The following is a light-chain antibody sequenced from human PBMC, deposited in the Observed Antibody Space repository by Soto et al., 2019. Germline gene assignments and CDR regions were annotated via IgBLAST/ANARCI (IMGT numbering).Light chain of an antibody. CDR3: ETWDINTHVV. J-gene: IGLJ2*01. V-gene: IGLV4-60*02. CDR2: LEGSGSY. Sequence: QSVLTQSSSASASLGSSVKLTCTLSSGHSSYIIAWHQQQPGKAPRYLMKLEGSGSYNKGSGVPDRFSGSSSGADRYLTISNLLFEDEADYYCETWDINTHVVFGGGTMLTVL. CDR1: SGHSSYI.